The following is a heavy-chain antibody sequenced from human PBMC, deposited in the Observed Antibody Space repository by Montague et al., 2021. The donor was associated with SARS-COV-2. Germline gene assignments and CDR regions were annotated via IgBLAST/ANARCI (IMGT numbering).Heavy chain of an antibody. D-gene: IGHD3-3*01. CDR2: INHSGST. CDR3: ARGYQLRFLEWSSRQSTFDY. V-gene: IGHV4-34*01. CDR1: GGPFSGHY. Sequence: SETLSLTCAVYGGPFSGHYWSWIRQPPGKGLEWIGEINHSGSTNYNPSLKSRVTISVDTSKNQFSLKLSSVTAADTAVYYCARGYQLRFLEWSSRQSTFDYWGQGTLVTVSS. J-gene: IGHJ4*02.